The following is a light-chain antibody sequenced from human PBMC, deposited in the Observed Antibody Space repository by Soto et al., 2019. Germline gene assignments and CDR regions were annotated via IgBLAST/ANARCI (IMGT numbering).Light chain of an antibody. CDR1: SSDVGGYNY. Sequence: QSALTQPPSASGSPGQSVTISCTGTSSDVGGYNYVSWYQQHPGKAPKLMIYEVTKRPSGVPARFSRSKSGSTASLTVSGRQAEHEADYYCCSYAGSNNFVVFGGGTKLTVL. CDR2: EVT. V-gene: IGLV2-8*01. CDR3: CSYAGSNNFVV. J-gene: IGLJ2*01.